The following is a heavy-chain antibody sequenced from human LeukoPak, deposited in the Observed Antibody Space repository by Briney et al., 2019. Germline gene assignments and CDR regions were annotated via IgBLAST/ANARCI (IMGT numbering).Heavy chain of an antibody. CDR1: GFTFSTYS. J-gene: IGHJ4*02. CDR3: ARGGEYSSSSLAY. CDR2: ITSSNSYI. D-gene: IGHD6-6*01. V-gene: IGHV3-21*01. Sequence: TGGSLRLSCAASGFTFSTYSMNWVRQAPGKGLEWVSSITSSNSYIHYADSVKGRFTISRDNAKNSLYLQMNSLRAEDTAVYYCARGGEYSSSSLAYWGQGTLVTVSS.